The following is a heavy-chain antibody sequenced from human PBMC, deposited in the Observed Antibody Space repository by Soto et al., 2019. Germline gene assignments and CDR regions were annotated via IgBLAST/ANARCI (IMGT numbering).Heavy chain of an antibody. D-gene: IGHD6-13*01. V-gene: IGHV1-46*01. CDR1: GYTFTSYY. CDR2: INPSGGST. CDR3: AREMVGSSPDRPNWFDP. Sequence: ASVKVSCKASGYTFTSYYMHWVRQAPGQGLEWMGIINPSGGSTSYAQKFQGRVTMTRDTSTSTVYMELSSLRSEDTAVYYCAREMVGSSPDRPNWFDPWGQGTLVTVSS. J-gene: IGHJ5*02.